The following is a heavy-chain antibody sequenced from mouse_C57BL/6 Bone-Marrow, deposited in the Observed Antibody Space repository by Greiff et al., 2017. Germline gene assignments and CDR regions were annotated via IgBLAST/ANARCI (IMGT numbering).Heavy chain of an antibody. CDR3: AKSTMITTLRGYYFDY. J-gene: IGHJ2*01. D-gene: IGHD2-4*01. CDR2: IDPANGNT. CDR1: GFNIKNTY. V-gene: IGHV14-3*01. Sequence: VQLKQSVAELVRAGASVKLSCTASGFNIKNTYMHWVKQRPEQGLEWIGRIDPANGNTKYAPKFQGKATITADTSSNTAYLQLSSLTSEDTAIYYCAKSTMITTLRGYYFDYWGQGTTLTVSS.